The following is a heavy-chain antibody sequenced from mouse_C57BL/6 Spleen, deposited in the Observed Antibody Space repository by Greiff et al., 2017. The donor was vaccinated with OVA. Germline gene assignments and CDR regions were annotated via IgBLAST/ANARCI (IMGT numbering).Heavy chain of an antibody. CDR1: GFTFSDYY. CDR2: INYDGSST. Sequence: EVHLVESEGGLVQPGSSMKLSCTASGFTFSDYYMAWVRQVPEKGLEWVANINYDGSSTYYLDSLKSRFIISRDNAKNILYLQMSSLKSEDTATYYCARENIDGWDFDYWGQGTTLTVSS. J-gene: IGHJ2*01. D-gene: IGHD2-3*01. CDR3: ARENIDGWDFDY. V-gene: IGHV5-16*01.